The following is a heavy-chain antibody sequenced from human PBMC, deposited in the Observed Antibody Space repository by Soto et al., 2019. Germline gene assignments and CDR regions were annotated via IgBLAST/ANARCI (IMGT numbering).Heavy chain of an antibody. CDR2: IYNDGST. Sequence: GGSLRLSCAASGFIVSISYMSWVRQAPGKGLEWVSIIYNDGSTYYADSVKGRFTISRDNSKNTLYLQIVSLRAEDTAVYYCARDSYTRYWGQGTLVTVSS. CDR1: GFIVSISY. J-gene: IGHJ4*02. V-gene: IGHV3-66*01. CDR3: ARDSYTRY. D-gene: IGHD4-4*01.